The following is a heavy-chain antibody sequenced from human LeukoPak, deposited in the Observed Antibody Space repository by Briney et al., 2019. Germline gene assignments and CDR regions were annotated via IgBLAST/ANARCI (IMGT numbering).Heavy chain of an antibody. CDR1: GATFSSYA. CDR2: IIPMLGTV. Sequence: ASVKVSCKASGATFSSYAINWVRQAPGQGLEWMGRIIPMLGTVNYAQKFQGRVTVTRNTSISTAYMELSSLRSEDTAVYYCARWGGQGGSGLFDYWGQGTLVTVSS. CDR3: ARWGGQGGSGLFDY. J-gene: IGHJ4*02. V-gene: IGHV1-69*04. D-gene: IGHD6-19*01.